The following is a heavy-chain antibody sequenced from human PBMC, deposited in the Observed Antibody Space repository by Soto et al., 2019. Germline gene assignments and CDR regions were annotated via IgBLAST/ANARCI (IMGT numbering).Heavy chain of an antibody. CDR1: GYRFVDYY. V-gene: IGHV1-46*01. CDR3: ARVGYSSTGTTLHFHGLDV. D-gene: IGHD3-22*01. J-gene: IGHJ6*02. Sequence: ASVKVSCKASGYRFVDYYIHWVRQAPGQGLEWMGILNPKGGESKYAQKFQGKVTMTRDTSTHTLYMEPSSLRSEDTAIYYCARVGYSSTGTTLHFHGLDVWGQGTTVTVSS. CDR2: LNPKGGES.